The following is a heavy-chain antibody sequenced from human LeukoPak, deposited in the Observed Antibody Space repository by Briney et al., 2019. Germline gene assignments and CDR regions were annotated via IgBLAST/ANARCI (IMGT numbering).Heavy chain of an antibody. Sequence: PGGSLRLSCAASGFTFSSYSMNWVRQAPGKGLEWVSYISSSSSTIYYADSVKGRFTISRDNAKNSLYLQMNSLRAEDTAVYYCAREKMATIADAFDIWGQGTMVTVSS. CDR1: GFTFSSYS. CDR2: ISSSSSTI. CDR3: AREKMATIADAFDI. D-gene: IGHD5-24*01. V-gene: IGHV3-48*04. J-gene: IGHJ3*02.